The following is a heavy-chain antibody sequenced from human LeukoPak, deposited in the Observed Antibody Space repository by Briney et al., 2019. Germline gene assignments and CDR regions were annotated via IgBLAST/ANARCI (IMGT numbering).Heavy chain of an antibody. V-gene: IGHV4-39*01. CDR3: ARGGLWFGELFPLDY. CDR1: GGSISSNSYY. J-gene: IGHJ4*02. D-gene: IGHD3-10*01. Sequence: SETLSLTCAVSGGSISSNSYYWGWIRQPPGKGLEWIGSIYYSGSTYYNPALKSRVTISVDTSKNPFSLKLSSVTAADTAVYYCARGGLWFGELFPLDYWGQGTLVTVSS. CDR2: IYYSGST.